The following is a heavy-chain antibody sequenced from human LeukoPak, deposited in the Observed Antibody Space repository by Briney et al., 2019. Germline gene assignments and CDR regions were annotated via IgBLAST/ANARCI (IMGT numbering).Heavy chain of an antibody. D-gene: IGHD1-14*01. Sequence: GGSLRLSCAASGFTVITNDMTWVRQAPGKGLEWVSVLYSDGSTKYADSVQGRFTISRDNSKNTLYPEMNSLSPDDTAVYYCARGVEPLAANTLAYWGQGTLVTVSS. CDR3: ARGVEPLAANTLAY. J-gene: IGHJ4*02. V-gene: IGHV3-53*01. CDR2: LYSDGST. CDR1: GFTVITND.